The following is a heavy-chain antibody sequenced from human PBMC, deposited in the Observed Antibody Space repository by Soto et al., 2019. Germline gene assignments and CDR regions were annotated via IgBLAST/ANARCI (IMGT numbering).Heavy chain of an antibody. CDR2: ISAHNRNT. J-gene: IGHJ4*02. Sequence: QVQLVQSGAEVKKPGASVKVSCKASGYTFTSYGISWVRPAPGQGLEWMGWISAHNRNTNYAQELKGRVNITTDTSSSTAYMDLRSLRSDETAVYYCARVAPATDYWGQRTLVKVSS. CDR3: ARVAPATDY. CDR1: GYTFTSYG. V-gene: IGHV1-18*01.